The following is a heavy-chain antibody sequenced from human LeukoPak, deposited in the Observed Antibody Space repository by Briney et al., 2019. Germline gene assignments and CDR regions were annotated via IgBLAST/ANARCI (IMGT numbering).Heavy chain of an antibody. CDR3: ATGYGSGWFDA. J-gene: IGHJ5*02. D-gene: IGHD3-9*01. V-gene: IGHV4-31*02. CDR2: IDYSGKT. CDR1: GVSSRGGGY. Sequence: SETLSLTWRVSGVSSRGGGYCGWIRQHPGKGLEWIGYIDYSGKTYYKPSLQSRVIISADTSQSQFTLKVSSVTAADTAVYYCATGYGSGWFDAWGQGAVVTVSS.